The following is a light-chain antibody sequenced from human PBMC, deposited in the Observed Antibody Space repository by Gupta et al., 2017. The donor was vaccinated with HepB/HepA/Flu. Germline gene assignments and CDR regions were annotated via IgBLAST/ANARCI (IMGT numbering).Light chain of an antibody. CDR1: QSVSTK. CDR2: GAS. J-gene: IGKJ2*01. Sequence: EIVITQSPATLSMSPGERATLSCRASQSVSTKLSWYQQKPGQATRLLIYGASTRATGVPARFSGSGSGTEFTLTIGSLQSEDSAVYYCQQYSNRYTFGQGTILEIK. CDR3: QQYSNRYT. V-gene: IGKV3-15*01.